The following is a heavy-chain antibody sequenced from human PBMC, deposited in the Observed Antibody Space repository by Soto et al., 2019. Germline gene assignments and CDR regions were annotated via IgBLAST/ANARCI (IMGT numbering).Heavy chain of an antibody. J-gene: IGHJ4*02. V-gene: IGHV3-30*13. D-gene: IGHD2-21*02. CDR3: ARDITYRDSYFDY. Sequence: PGGSLTLSSAASGFTFSTYGTNWVRQAPGKGLEWVAVILYDERNKYYADSGKGRFTISRDNSKSRLYLQMNSLTTEDTAVYFCARDITYRDSYFDYWGQGILVTVSS. CDR2: ILYDERNK. CDR1: GFTFSTYG.